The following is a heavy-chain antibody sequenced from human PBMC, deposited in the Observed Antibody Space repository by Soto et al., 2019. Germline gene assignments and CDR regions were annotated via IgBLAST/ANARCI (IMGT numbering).Heavy chain of an antibody. CDR2: INPSGGST. CDR1: GYTFTSYY. V-gene: IGHV1-46*01. D-gene: IGHD3-22*01. CDR3: TRAPLGIIVAPDF. Sequence: ASVKVSCKASGYTFTSYYMHWVRQAPGQGLEWMGIINPSGGSTSYAQKFQGRVTMTRDTSTSTVYMELSSLRSEDTAVYYCTRAPLGIIVAPDFWGQGTLVTVS. J-gene: IGHJ4*02.